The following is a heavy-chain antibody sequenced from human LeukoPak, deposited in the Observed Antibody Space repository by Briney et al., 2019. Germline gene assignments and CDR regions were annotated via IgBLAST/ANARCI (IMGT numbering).Heavy chain of an antibody. V-gene: IGHV6-1*01. CDR3: ARDYYGSGSYSPYYFDY. CDR1: GDSVSSHSAA. CDR2: TYRSKWYN. Sequence: SQTLSLTCAIPGDSVSSHSAAWNWIRQSPSRGLEWLGRTYRSKWYNDYAVSVKSRITINPDTSKNQFSLQLNSVTPEDTAVYYCARDYYGSGSYSPYYFDYWGQGTLVTVSS. J-gene: IGHJ4*02. D-gene: IGHD3-10*01.